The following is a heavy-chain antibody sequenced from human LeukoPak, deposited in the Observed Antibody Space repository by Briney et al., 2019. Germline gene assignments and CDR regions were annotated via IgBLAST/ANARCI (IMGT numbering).Heavy chain of an antibody. J-gene: IGHJ2*01. V-gene: IGHV1-2*02. D-gene: IGHD2-2*01. CDR2: TNRKRGDA. CDR1: GYTFSDYY. CDR3: ARDPGFSRHHWFFDL. Sequence: ASVKVSCKASGYTFSDYYIHWVRQAPGQGPEWMGWTNRKRGDASYAQKFQGRVTMTRDTSITTVYMELSRLNSDDTAVYYCARDPGFSRHHWFFDLWGRGTLVTVSS.